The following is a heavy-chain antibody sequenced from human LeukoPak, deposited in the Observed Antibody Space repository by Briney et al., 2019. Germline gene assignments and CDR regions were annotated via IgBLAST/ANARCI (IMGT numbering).Heavy chain of an antibody. CDR3: ARAGGSSSWYNPSWFDP. D-gene: IGHD6-13*01. Sequence: SETLSLTCTVSGGSISSGGYYWSWIRQHPGKDLEWIGYIYYSRSTYYNPSLKSRVTISVDTSKNQFSLKLSSVTAADTAVYYCARAGGSSSWYNPSWFDPWGQGTLVTVSS. CDR1: GGSISSGGYY. V-gene: IGHV4-31*03. J-gene: IGHJ5*02. CDR2: IYYSRST.